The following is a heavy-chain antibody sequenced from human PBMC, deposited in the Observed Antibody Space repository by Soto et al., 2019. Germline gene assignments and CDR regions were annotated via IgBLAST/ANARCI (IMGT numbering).Heavy chain of an antibody. V-gene: IGHV3-74*01. J-gene: IGHJ6*02. CDR2: INSDGSST. Sequence: GSLRLSCAASGFTFSSYWMHWVRQAPGKGLVWVSRINSDGSSTSYADSVKGRFTISRDNAKNTLYLQMNSLRAEDTAVYYCARVHSNYVYYYYYGMDVWGQGTTVSVAS. D-gene: IGHD4-4*01. CDR1: GFTFSSYW. CDR3: ARVHSNYVYYYYYGMDV.